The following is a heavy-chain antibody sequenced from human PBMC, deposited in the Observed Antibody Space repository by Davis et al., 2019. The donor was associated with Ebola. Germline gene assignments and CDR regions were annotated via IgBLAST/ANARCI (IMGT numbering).Heavy chain of an antibody. CDR1: GASISSYY. Sequence: SETLSLTCSVSGASISSYYWSWIRQPPGKGLEYIGYVHYSGSSNYNPYLKSRVTISTDTSKMQFSLKLSSVTAADTAVYYCARLVALYDDSGYAYFDSWGQGALVTVSS. D-gene: IGHD3-22*01. J-gene: IGHJ4*02. CDR2: VHYSGSS. V-gene: IGHV4-59*01. CDR3: ARLVALYDDSGYAYFDS.